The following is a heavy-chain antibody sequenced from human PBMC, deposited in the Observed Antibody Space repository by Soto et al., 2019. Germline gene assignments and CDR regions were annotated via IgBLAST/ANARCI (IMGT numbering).Heavy chain of an antibody. D-gene: IGHD2-15*01. J-gene: IGHJ6*02. V-gene: IGHV6-1*01. Sequence: PSQTLSLTCAISGDSVSSNSAAWNWIRQSPSRGLEWLGRTYYRSKWYNDYAVSVKSRITINPDTSKNQFSLQLNSVTPEDTAVYYCERYLSGCSGGSFYSDDEQYYYYYGMDVWGQGTTVTVSS. CDR3: ERYLSGCSGGSFYSDDEQYYYYYGMDV. CDR2: TYYRSKWYN. CDR1: GDSVSSNSAA.